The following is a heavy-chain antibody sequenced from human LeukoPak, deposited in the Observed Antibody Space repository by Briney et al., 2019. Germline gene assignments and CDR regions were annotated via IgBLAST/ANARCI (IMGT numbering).Heavy chain of an antibody. J-gene: IGHJ4*02. D-gene: IGHD2-21*01. CDR1: GFTFIDYG. CDR3: ARDYSWVLDS. V-gene: IGHV3-33*01. CDR2: IWSDATNA. Sequence: PGGSLRLSCAASGFTFIDYGMHWVRQAPGKGLEWVAIIWSDATNAYYADSVKGRFTISRDNSKNTVSRQMNSLRAEDTAVYYCARDYSWVLDSWGQGTLVTVSS.